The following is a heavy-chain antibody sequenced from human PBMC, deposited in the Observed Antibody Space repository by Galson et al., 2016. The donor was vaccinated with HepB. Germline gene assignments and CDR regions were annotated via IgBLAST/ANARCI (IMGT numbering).Heavy chain of an antibody. D-gene: IGHD1-20*01. V-gene: IGHV3-33*03. Sequence: SLRLSCAASGFTFSSYVMHWVRQAPGKGLEWVSVIWHDESHIKYADSVKGRFTISRDNSKNTLYLQMNSLRAEDTAVYYCARPNERYADNLNQLDFWGQGTLVIVSP. CDR1: GFTFSSYV. CDR2: IWHDESHI. J-gene: IGHJ4*02. CDR3: ARPNERYADNLNQLDF.